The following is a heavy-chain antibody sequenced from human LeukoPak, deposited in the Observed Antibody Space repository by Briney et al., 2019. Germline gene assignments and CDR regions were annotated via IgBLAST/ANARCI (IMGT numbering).Heavy chain of an antibody. CDR3: ARDAAGEGRLVITWFDP. CDR1: GGSISSYY. CDR2: IYTSGST. J-gene: IGHJ5*02. Sequence: SETLSLTCTVSGGSISSYYWSWIRQPAGKGLEWIGRIYTSGSTNYNPSLKSRVTMSVDTSKNQFSLKLSSVTAADTAVYFCARDAAGEGRLVITWFDPWGQGTLVTVSS. D-gene: IGHD3-22*01. V-gene: IGHV4-4*07.